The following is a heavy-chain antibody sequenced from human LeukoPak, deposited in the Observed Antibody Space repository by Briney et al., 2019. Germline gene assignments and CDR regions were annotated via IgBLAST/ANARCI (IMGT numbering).Heavy chain of an antibody. V-gene: IGHV3-11*04. CDR2: ISSSSSTI. D-gene: IGHD6-19*01. Sequence: GGSLRLSCAASGFIFSDYYMSWIRQAPGKGLEWVSYISSSSSTIYYADSVKGRFTISRDNAKNSLYLQMNSLRAEDTAVYYCAREVGIAVAGTLNDAFDIWGQGTMVTVSS. J-gene: IGHJ3*02. CDR1: GFIFSDYY. CDR3: AREVGIAVAGTLNDAFDI.